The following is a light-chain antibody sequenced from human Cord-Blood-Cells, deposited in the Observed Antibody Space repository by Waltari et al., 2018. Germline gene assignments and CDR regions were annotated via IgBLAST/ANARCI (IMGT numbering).Light chain of an antibody. V-gene: IGLV2-14*01. CDR1: SRDVGGYYY. Sequence: QSALTQPAPVSGSPGQSITIHCTGTSRDVGGYYYVYWYQQHPGKAPKLMIYEVSNRPSGVSNRFSGSKSGNTASLTISGLQAEDEADYYCSSYTSSSTLVFGTGTKVTVL. CDR3: SSYTSSSTLV. CDR2: EVS. J-gene: IGLJ1*01.